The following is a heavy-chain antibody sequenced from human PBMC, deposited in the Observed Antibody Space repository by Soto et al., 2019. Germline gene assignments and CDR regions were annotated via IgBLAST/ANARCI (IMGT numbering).Heavy chain of an antibody. CDR2: ISSSSSYI. CDR3: ARDMMSCYMDV. CDR1: GFTFSSYS. Sequence: PGGSLRLSCAASGFTFSSYSMNWVRQAPGKGLEWVSSISSSSSYIYYADSVKGRFTISRDNAKNSLCLQMNSLRAEDTAVYYCARDMMSCYMDVWGKGTTVTVSS. D-gene: IGHD3-16*01. V-gene: IGHV3-21*01. J-gene: IGHJ6*03.